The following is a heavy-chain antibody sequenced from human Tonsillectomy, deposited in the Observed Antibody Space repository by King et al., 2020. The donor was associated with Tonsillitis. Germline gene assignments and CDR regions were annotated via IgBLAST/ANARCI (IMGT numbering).Heavy chain of an antibody. V-gene: IGHV4-30-2*01. D-gene: IGHD2-15*01. CDR1: GDSISSGGYS. J-gene: IGHJ3*02. Sequence: VQLQESGSGLVKPSQTLSLTCTVSGDSISSGGYSWSWIRQTPAKGLEWIGYTYQSGTTNYNPSLKSRVTISADKSNNQFSLRLSSVTAADTAVYYCAGGGPGDAFDIWGQGTMVTVSS. CDR3: AGGGPGDAFDI. CDR2: TYQSGTT.